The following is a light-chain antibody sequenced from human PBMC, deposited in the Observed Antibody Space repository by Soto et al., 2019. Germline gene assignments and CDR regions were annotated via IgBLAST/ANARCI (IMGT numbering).Light chain of an antibody. CDR1: SSNIGAGYD. CDR2: GNN. J-gene: IGLJ2*01. V-gene: IGLV1-40*01. CDR3: QSYDSSLDVV. Sequence: LTQPPSVSGAPGQRVTISCTGSSSNIGAGYDVHWYQQLPGTAPKLLIYGNNNRPSGVPDRFSGSKSGTSASLAITGLQAEDETDYYCQSYDSSLDVVFGGGTKLTVL.